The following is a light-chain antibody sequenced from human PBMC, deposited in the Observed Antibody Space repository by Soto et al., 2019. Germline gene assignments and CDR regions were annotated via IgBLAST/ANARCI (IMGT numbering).Light chain of an antibody. CDR2: DVS. Sequence: ALTQPASVSGSPGQSITISCTGTNSDIGDYNYVSWYQQHPGKAPKLMISDVSNRPSGVSSRFSGSKSGNTASLTISGLQAEDEADYYCSSYTTGSTLFGTGTKVTVL. V-gene: IGLV2-14*03. CDR3: SSYTTGSTL. J-gene: IGLJ1*01. CDR1: NSDIGDYNY.